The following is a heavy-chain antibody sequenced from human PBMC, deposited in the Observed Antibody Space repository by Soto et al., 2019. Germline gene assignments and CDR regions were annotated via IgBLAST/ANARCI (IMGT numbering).Heavy chain of an antibody. Sequence: SETLSLTCTVSGGSISSYYWSWIRQPPGKGLEWIGYIYYSGSTNYNPSLKSRVTISVDTSKNQFSLKLSSVTAADTAVYYCARIGEGYFDYWGQGPLVTVSS. D-gene: IGHD3-10*01. J-gene: IGHJ4*02. CDR1: GGSISSYY. V-gene: IGHV4-59*01. CDR3: ARIGEGYFDY. CDR2: IYYSGST.